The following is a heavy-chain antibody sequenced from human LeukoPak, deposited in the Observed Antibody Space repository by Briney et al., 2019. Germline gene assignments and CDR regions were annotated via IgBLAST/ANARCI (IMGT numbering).Heavy chain of an antibody. CDR3: ATTAYSSRNY. CDR1: GFTFSSYA. V-gene: IGHV3-23*01. Sequence: PGGSLRLSCAASGFTFSSYAMGWVRQAPGKGLEWVLSISGGDSTYYTNSVKGRFTISRDNSKNTLYLQMNSLRAEDTAVYYCATTAYSSRNYWGQGTLVTVSS. D-gene: IGHD6-13*01. J-gene: IGHJ4*02. CDR2: ISGGDST.